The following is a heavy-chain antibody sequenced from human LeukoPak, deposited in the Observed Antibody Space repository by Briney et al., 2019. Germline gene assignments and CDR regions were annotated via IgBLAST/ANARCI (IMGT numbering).Heavy chain of an antibody. V-gene: IGHV1-24*01. CDR2: FDPEDGET. D-gene: IGHD3-9*01. CDR3: ATVRLYYDILTGYVHNFDY. CDR1: GYTLTELS. Sequence: ASVKVSCKVSGYTLTELSMHWVRQAPGKGLEWMGGFDPEDGETIYAQKFQGRVTMTEDTSTDTAYMELSSLRSEDTAVYYCATVRLYYDILTGYVHNFDYWGQGTLVTVSS. J-gene: IGHJ4*02.